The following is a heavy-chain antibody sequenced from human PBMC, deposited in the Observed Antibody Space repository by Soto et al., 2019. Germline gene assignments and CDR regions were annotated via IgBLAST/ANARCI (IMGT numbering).Heavy chain of an antibody. J-gene: IGHJ6*02. CDR3: ATSYSYSRTYYYFGMDV. V-gene: IGHV5-51*01. CDR2: IYPGDSGT. Sequence: GESLKISCKGSGYSFTSYWIAWVRQVPVKGLELMGVIYPGDSGTRYSPSFQGQVTISADKSISTAYLQWSSLKASDTAMYYCATSYSYSRTYYYFGMDVWGQGTTVTVSS. CDR1: GYSFTSYW. D-gene: IGHD1-26*01.